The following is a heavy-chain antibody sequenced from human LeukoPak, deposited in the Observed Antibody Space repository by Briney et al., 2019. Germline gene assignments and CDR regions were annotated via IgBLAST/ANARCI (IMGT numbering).Heavy chain of an antibody. CDR2: IYYSGST. Sequence: SETLSLTCTVSGGSISSYYWSWIRQPPGKGLEWIGYIYYSGSTNYNPSLKSRVTISVDKSKNQFSLKLSSVTAADTAVYYCARVVVAAEYYYGMDVWGQGTTVTVSS. V-gene: IGHV4-59*12. CDR1: GGSISSYY. CDR3: ARVVVAAEYYYGMDV. D-gene: IGHD2-15*01. J-gene: IGHJ6*02.